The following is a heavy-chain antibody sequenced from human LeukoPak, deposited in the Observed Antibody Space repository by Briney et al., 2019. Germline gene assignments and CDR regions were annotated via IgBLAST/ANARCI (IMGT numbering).Heavy chain of an antibody. Sequence: PGGSLRLSCAASGFTFSAYGLHWFRQPPGKGLEWVAFIRDDGSNEFYADSVKGRFTISRDNSKNTLYLEMNSLRSDDTAVYYCANLVTVTTDYWGQGTLVTVSS. J-gene: IGHJ4*02. V-gene: IGHV3-30*02. CDR3: ANLVTVTTDY. CDR2: IRDDGSNE. D-gene: IGHD4-17*01. CDR1: GFTFSAYG.